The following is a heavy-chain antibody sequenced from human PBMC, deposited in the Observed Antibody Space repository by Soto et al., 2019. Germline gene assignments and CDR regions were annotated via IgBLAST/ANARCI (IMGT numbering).Heavy chain of an antibody. CDR1: NGSFMGYY. CDR2: INHVGSP. CDR3: ASLSGGRFLDKGDY. D-gene: IGHD3-3*01. Sequence: QVQLHQWGAGLLKPSESLSLTCAVYNGSFMGYYWTWVRQPPGKGLEWIGEINHVGSPNYNPSLKSRVAISIDTSKQQFSLRLISLTAADTAVYYCASLSGGRFLDKGDYWGEGIQVTVSS. V-gene: IGHV4-34*01. J-gene: IGHJ4*02.